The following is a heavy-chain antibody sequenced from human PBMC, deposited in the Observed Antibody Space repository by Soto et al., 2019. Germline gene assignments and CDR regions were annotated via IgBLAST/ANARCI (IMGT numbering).Heavy chain of an antibody. D-gene: IGHD5-18*01. V-gene: IGHV4-59*01. J-gene: IGHJ6*01. CDR3: ASPGYRYGPGYGMDV. CDR2: IYYSGST. Sequence: SETLSLTCIVSGGCISSYYLSWIRQPPGKGMEWIGYIYYSGSTNYNPSLKSRVTISVDTSRNQFSLKLIFLTAADTAGYYSASPGYRYGPGYGMDVQGHAPTDPV. CDR1: GGCISSYY.